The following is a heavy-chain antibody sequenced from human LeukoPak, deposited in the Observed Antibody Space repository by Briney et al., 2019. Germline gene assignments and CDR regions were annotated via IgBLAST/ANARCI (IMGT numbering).Heavy chain of an antibody. D-gene: IGHD3-22*01. Sequence: GASVKVSCKASGYTFTSYDINWVRQATGQELEWMGWMNPNSGNTGYAQKFQGRVTMTRNTSISTAYMELSSLRSADTAVYYCARGGAGYYDSSGYYFVYWGQGTLVTVSS. V-gene: IGHV1-8*01. CDR3: ARGGAGYYDSSGYYFVY. CDR2: MNPNSGNT. J-gene: IGHJ4*02. CDR1: GYTFTSYD.